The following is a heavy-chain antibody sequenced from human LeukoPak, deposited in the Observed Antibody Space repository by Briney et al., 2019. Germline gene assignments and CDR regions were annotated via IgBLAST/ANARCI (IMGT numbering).Heavy chain of an antibody. J-gene: IGHJ3*02. CDR1: GGSISIGSYY. D-gene: IGHD3-22*01. Sequence: PSETLSLTCTVSGGSISIGSYYWSWIRQPAGKGLEWIGRIHTSGSTNYNPSLKSRVTISVDTSKNQFSLKLSSVTAADTAVYYCARWYYYDSSGYQTHAFDIWGQGTMVTVSS. V-gene: IGHV4-61*02. CDR2: IHTSGST. CDR3: ARWYYYDSSGYQTHAFDI.